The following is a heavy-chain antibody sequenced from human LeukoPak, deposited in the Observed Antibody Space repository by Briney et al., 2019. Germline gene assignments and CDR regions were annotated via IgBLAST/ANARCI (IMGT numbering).Heavy chain of an antibody. D-gene: IGHD4-11*01. J-gene: IGHJ6*03. V-gene: IGHV4-39*07. Sequence: WIRQPPGKGLEWIGSIYYSGSTYYNPSLKSRVTISVDTPKNQFSLKLSSVTAADTAVYYCARDGADSNYYYYYMDVWGKGTTVTVSS. CDR3: ARDGADSNYYYYYMDV. CDR2: IYYSGST.